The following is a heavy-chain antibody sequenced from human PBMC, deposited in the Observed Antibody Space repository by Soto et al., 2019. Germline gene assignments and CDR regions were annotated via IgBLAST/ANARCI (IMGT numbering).Heavy chain of an antibody. J-gene: IGHJ6*02. CDR2: IWFDGSMK. D-gene: IGHD6-13*01. V-gene: IGHV3-33*01. CDR3: ARERSRWDRGGMDV. CDR1: GFTFSSNG. Sequence: QVQLVESGGGVVQPGRSLRLSCAASGFTFSSNGIHWVRQAAGKGLEWVAVIWFDGSMKYYADSVRGRFTISRDNSKNTLYLQMNNLGVEDTAVYYCARERSRWDRGGMDVWGQGTTVTVSS.